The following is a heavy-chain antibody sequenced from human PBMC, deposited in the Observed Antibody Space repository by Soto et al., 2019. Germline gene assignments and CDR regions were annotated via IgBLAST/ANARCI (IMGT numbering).Heavy chain of an antibody. CDR2: ISNSGDST. V-gene: IGHV3-23*01. CDR1: GFTFGSYA. Sequence: EVQLLESGGGLVQPGGSLRLSCAASGFTFGSYAMTWVRQAPGKGLEWVSDISNSGDSTYYTDSVKGRFTISRDNSTNTLYLQMNSLRAEDTAVYYCAKVRGSSGWSVSMWDVWGQGTTVTVSS. CDR3: AKVRGSSGWSVSMWDV. D-gene: IGHD5-12*01. J-gene: IGHJ6*02.